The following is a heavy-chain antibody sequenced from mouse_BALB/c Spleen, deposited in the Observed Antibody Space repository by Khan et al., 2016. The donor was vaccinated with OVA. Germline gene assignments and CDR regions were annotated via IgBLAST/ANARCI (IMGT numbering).Heavy chain of an antibody. V-gene: IGHV5-6-5*01. CDR3: ARDYWFVY. CDR2: ISSGGRT. J-gene: IGHJ3*01. Sequence: EVELVESGGDLVKPEGSLKLSCAASGFTFSNYAMSWVRQTPEKRLEWVASISSGGRTYYPDSVKGRFTISRDNARNILYLQMSSLRSEDTAMYYCARDYWFVYWGQGTLVTVSA. CDR1: GFTFSNYA.